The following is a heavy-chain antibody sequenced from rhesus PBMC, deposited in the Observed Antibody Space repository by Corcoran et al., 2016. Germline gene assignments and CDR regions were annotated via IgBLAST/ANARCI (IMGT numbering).Heavy chain of an antibody. CDR3: AKHRGNWSDYGAFDF. V-gene: IGHV3S5*01. CDR2: INSGGGST. D-gene: IGHD3-22*01. CDR1: GFTFSCYG. Sequence: EVQLVETGGGLVQPGGSLKLSCAASGFTFSCYGLRGVRQAPGKGLEWGSAINSGGGSTDYADSVKGRFTISRDNSKNTLSLQMNSLRAEDTAVYYCAKHRGNWSDYGAFDFWGQGLRVTVSS. J-gene: IGHJ3*01.